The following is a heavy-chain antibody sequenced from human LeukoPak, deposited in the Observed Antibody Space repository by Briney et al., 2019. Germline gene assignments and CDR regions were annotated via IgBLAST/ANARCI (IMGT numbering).Heavy chain of an antibody. Sequence: GGSLLLSCAASGFAFKDSAMTGGRQARGKGLEGVSLISGSGANTYSTDSVKGRFTLSRDNSENTLYLQMNSLRAEDTAVYYCARGTPSSSGWLYYGMDVWGQGTTVTVSS. D-gene: IGHD6-19*01. CDR1: GFAFKDSA. CDR3: ARGTPSSSGWLYYGMDV. J-gene: IGHJ6*02. CDR2: ISGSGANT. V-gene: IGHV3-23*01.